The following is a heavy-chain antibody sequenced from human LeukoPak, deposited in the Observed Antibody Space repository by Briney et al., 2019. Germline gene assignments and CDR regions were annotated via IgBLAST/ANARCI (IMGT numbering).Heavy chain of an antibody. CDR2: IYHSGST. V-gene: IGHV4-38-2*02. CDR1: GYSISSGYY. CDR3: ARAGNKYSSGWYLDY. D-gene: IGHD6-19*01. Sequence: SETLSLTCTVSGYSISSGYYWGWIRQPPGQGLEWIGSIYHSGSTYYNPSLKSRVTISVDTSKNQFSLKLSSVTAADTAVYYCARAGNKYSSGWYLDYWGQGTLVTVSS. J-gene: IGHJ4*02.